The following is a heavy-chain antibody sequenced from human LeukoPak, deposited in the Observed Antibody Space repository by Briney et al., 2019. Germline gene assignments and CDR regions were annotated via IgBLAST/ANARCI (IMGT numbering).Heavy chain of an antibody. J-gene: IGHJ4*02. CDR2: INPNSGGT. CDR1: GYTFTGYY. D-gene: IGHD2-2*01. V-gene: IGHV1-2*02. Sequence: ASVKVSCKASGYTFTGYYMHWVRQAPGQGLEWMGWINPNSGGTNYAQKFQGRVTMTRDTPISTAYVELSGLRSADTAVYYCARGVGYCSSTSCYSLRAFDYWGQGTLVTVSS. CDR3: ARGVGYCSSTSCYSLRAFDY.